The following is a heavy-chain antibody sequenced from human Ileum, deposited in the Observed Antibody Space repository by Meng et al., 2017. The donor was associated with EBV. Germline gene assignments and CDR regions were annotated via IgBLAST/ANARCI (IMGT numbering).Heavy chain of an antibody. Sequence: VQLVESGRVVCQPGASLRLSCEVSGFTFTTYWMHWVRQAPGKGLVWVSRINENGGITTYADSVRGRFTISRDNTKNTLYLEMHSLRAEDTAVYFCSRDLAGPYDDWCPGTLVTVSS. J-gene: IGHJ4*02. CDR3: SRDLAGPYDD. CDR2: INENGGIT. CDR1: GFTFTTYW. V-gene: IGHV3-74*03.